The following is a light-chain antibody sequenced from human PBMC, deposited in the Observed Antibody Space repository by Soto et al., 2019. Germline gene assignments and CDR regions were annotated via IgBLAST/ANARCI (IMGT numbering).Light chain of an antibody. CDR3: HPSYSTPQYT. J-gene: IGKJ2*01. CDR1: QSISSY. V-gene: IGKV1-39*01. CDR2: AAS. Sequence: DIQMTQSPSSLSASVGDRVTITCRASQSISSYLNWYQQKPGKAPKLLIYAASSLQSGVPSRFSGSGSGTDFTLNISSLQPEEVEPSYCHPSYSTPQYTFGQGTKLEIK.